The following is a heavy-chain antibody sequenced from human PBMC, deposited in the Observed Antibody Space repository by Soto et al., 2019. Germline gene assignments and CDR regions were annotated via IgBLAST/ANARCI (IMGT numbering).Heavy chain of an antibody. CDR1: GISINSTRYY. Sequence: SEKLILTYTVSGISINSTRYYWRLFRQPPGKGLEWIASIYYSGSTYYNPSLKSRIIMSVDTSKNQFSLKLSSVTAADTALYYCARDKYDSRGYYWFDRWGQG. D-gene: IGHD3-22*01. CDR3: ARDKYDSRGYYWFDR. J-gene: IGHJ5*02. V-gene: IGHV4-39*02. CDR2: IYYSGST.